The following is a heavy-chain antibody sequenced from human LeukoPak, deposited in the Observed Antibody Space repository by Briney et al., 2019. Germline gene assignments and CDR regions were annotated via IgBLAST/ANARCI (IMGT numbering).Heavy chain of an antibody. V-gene: IGHV3-21*01. D-gene: IGHD6-6*01. CDR2: ISGSSSYI. J-gene: IGHJ3*02. CDR1: GFIFRSYN. Sequence: EPGVSLRLSCAASGFIFRSYNMNWVRQAPGKGLEWVSSISGSSSYIYYADSVKGRFTISRDNAKKSLYLQMNSLRADDTAVYFCAGDSSSSFAFDIWGQGTMVTVSS. CDR3: AGDSSSSFAFDI.